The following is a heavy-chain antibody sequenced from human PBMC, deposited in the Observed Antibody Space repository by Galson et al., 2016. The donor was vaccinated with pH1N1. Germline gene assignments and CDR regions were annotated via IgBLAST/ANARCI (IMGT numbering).Heavy chain of an antibody. V-gene: IGHV2-5*01. CDR2: IYWNDDK. CDR3: AHTLYGDYVDWFDP. J-gene: IGHJ5*02. CDR1: GFSLSTNGVG. Sequence: PALVKPTQTLTLTCTFSGFSLSTNGVGVGWIRQPSGKALEWLALIYWNDDKRYSPSLKSKLVITKDTSKNQVVLTMTNMDPVDTATYYCAHTLYGDYVDWFDPWGQGTLVTVSS. D-gene: IGHD4-17*01.